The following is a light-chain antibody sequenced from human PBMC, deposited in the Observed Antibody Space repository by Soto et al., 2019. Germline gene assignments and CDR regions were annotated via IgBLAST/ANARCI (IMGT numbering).Light chain of an antibody. J-gene: IGKJ5*01. V-gene: IGKV1-5*01. Sequence: IQMTPSPSTLSASIGDRVTITCRASQTISTWLAWYQQKPGKAPNLLMYGASTLRSGVPSRFSGSGSGTEFSLTISSLQPDDFATYFCQQYASYSTFGQGTRLEF. CDR3: QQYASYST. CDR2: GAS. CDR1: QTISTW.